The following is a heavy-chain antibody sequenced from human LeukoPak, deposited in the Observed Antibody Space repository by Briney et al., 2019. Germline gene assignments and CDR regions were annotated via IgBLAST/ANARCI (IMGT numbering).Heavy chain of an antibody. J-gene: IGHJ4*02. V-gene: IGHV3-33*06. CDR1: GFTFSSYG. CDR2: IWYDGSKK. CDR3: AKDRSGGRGIAAAGQEFDY. D-gene: IGHD6-13*01. Sequence: PGGSLRLSCAASGFTFSSYGMHWVRQAPGKGLEWVAVIWYDGSKKYYADSVKGRFTISRDNSKNTLYLQMNSLRAEDTAVYYCAKDRSGGRGIAAAGQEFDYWGQGTLVTVSS.